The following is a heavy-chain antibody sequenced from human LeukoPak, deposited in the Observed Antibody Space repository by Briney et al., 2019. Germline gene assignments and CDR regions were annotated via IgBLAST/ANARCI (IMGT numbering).Heavy chain of an antibody. V-gene: IGHV1-69*04. CDR3: VRDVAGGSGSYKDY. CDR2: IIPFLDTT. CDR1: GGTFSNHG. D-gene: IGHD3-10*01. J-gene: IGHJ4*02. Sequence: SVKVSCKASGGTFSNHGISWVRQAPGQGLEWMGRIIPFLDTTKYAHKLQDRVTITADKSTSTAYMELSSLTFEDMAVYYCVRDVAGGSGSYKDYWGQGTLVTVSS.